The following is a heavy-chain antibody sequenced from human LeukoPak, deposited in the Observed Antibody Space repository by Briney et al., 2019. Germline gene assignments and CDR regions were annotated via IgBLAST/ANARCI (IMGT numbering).Heavy chain of an antibody. Sequence: SETLSLTCTVSGGSISSYYWSWIRQPPGKGLEWIGYIYYSGSTNYNPSLKSRVTISVDTSKNQFSLKLSSVTAADTAVYYCARGIVVPAARFDPRGQGTLVTVSS. D-gene: IGHD2-2*01. CDR2: IYYSGST. CDR1: GGSISSYY. V-gene: IGHV4-59*01. J-gene: IGHJ5*02. CDR3: ARGIVVPAARFDP.